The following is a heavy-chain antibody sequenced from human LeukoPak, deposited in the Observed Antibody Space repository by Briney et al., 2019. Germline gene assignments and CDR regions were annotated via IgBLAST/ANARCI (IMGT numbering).Heavy chain of an antibody. CDR2: INEDGGVK. CDR3: ARDSGYNTFDI. Sequence: GGSLRLSCVASGFTFSRSWITWVRQAPGKGLEWVANINEDGGVKNHVDSVKGRFTISRDNAKNSLYLQMNSLRAEDTAVYYCARDSGYNTFDIWGRGAMVTVSS. CDR1: GFTFSRSW. V-gene: IGHV3-7*01. D-gene: IGHD1-14*01. J-gene: IGHJ3*02.